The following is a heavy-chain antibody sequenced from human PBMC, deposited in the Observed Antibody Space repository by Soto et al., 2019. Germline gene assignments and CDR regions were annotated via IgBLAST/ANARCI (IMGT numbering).Heavy chain of an antibody. J-gene: IGHJ6*02. CDR3: GKDQFGPDLSGDGVDV. CDR2: ISGSGGRT. CDR1: GFTFRTYA. Sequence: GGSLRLSCAASGFTFRTYAMSWVRQAPGKGLEWVSLISGSGGRTYYADFAKGRFNISRDNSKNTLFLQLNSLRAEDTAVYYCGKDQFGPDLSGDGVDVWGQGTTVTVSS. V-gene: IGHV3-23*01. D-gene: IGHD3-10*01.